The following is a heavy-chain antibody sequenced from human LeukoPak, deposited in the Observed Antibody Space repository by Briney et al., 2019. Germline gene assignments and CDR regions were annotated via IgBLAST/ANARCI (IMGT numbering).Heavy chain of an antibody. CDR1: GYSFTSYW. CDR2: IYPGDSDT. V-gene: IGHV5-51*01. Sequence: GESLKISCKGSGYSFTSYWIGCVRQLPGKGLEWMGIIYPGDSDTRYNPSFQGQVTISADKSISTAYLQWSSLKASDTAMYYCASGRSGSSPLFDYWGQGTLVTVSS. D-gene: IGHD3-10*01. J-gene: IGHJ4*02. CDR3: ASGRSGSSPLFDY.